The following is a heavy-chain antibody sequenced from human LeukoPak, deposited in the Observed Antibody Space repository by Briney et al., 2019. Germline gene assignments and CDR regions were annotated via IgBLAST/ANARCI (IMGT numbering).Heavy chain of an antibody. J-gene: IGHJ3*02. Sequence: GGSLRLSCAASGFTFSNYGMHWVRQAPGKGLEWVAVIWYDGSNKYYVDSVKGRFTISRDNSKNTLYLQMNSLRAEDTAVYYCASRVSYEDAFDIWGQGTMVTVSS. D-gene: IGHD5-12*01. CDR1: GFTFSNYG. CDR2: IWYDGSNK. CDR3: ASRVSYEDAFDI. V-gene: IGHV3-33*01.